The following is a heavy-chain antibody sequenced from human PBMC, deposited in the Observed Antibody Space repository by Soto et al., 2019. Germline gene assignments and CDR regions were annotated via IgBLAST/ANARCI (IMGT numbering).Heavy chain of an antibody. J-gene: IGHJ4*02. CDR1: GGTFSSYT. CDR3: ARDPGVKWIQLGTGSDY. CDR2: IIPILGIA. V-gene: IGHV1-69*08. Sequence: QVQLVQSGAEVKKPGSSVKVSCKASGGTFSSYTISWVRQAPGQGLEWMGRIIPILGIANYAKKLQGRVTITADNSTSTAYMELSSLRSEDTAVYYCARDPGVKWIQLGTGSDYWGQGTLVTVSS. D-gene: IGHD5-18*01.